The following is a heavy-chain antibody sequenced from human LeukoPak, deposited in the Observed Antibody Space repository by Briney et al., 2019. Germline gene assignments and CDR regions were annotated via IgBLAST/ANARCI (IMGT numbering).Heavy chain of an antibody. CDR1: GFTFSSYS. J-gene: IGHJ3*02. CDR3: ARVLGDAFDI. D-gene: IGHD3-3*01. V-gene: IGHV3-21*01. CDR2: ISSSSSYI. Sequence: GGSLRLSCAASGFTFSSYSMNWVRQAPGKGLEWVSSISSSSSYIYYADSVRGRFTISRDNAKNSLYLQMNSLRAEDTAVFYCARVLGDAFDIWGQGTMVTVSS.